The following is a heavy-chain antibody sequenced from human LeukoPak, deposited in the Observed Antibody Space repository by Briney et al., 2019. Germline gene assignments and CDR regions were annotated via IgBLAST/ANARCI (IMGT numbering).Heavy chain of an antibody. V-gene: IGHV1-8*03. CDR3: ARYKLGGKPSSSRLNDAFDI. CDR1: GNIFTSYD. CDR2: MNPNSGNT. D-gene: IGHD6-6*01. Sequence: GASVKVSCKASGNIFTSYDINWVRQATGQGLEWMGWMNPNSGNTGYAQRFQGRVAITRNTSISTAYMELSSLRSEDTAVYYCARYKLGGKPSSSRLNDAFDIWGQGTMVTVSS. J-gene: IGHJ3*02.